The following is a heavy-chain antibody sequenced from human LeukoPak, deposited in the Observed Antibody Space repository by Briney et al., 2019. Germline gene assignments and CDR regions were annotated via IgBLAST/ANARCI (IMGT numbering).Heavy chain of an antibody. CDR1: GFTLSSHR. CDR2: ISSRSSFK. Sequence: GGSLRLSCAASGFTLSSHRMDWVRQAPGKGLEWVSSISSRSSFKDYADSVKGRFTISRDNAKNLLYLKMNSLRAEDTAVYFCAKDGGFWSDYYYFDYWGQGTQVTVSS. CDR3: AKDGGFWSDYYYFDY. D-gene: IGHD3-3*01. J-gene: IGHJ4*02. V-gene: IGHV3-21*06.